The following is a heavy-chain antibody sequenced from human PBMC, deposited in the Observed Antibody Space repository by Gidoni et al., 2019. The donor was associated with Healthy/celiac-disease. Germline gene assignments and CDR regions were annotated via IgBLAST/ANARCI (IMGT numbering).Heavy chain of an antibody. CDR2: IYTSGST. CDR1: GGSLSSYS. V-gene: IGHV4-4*07. Sequence: QVQLQESGPGLVKPSETLSLTCTVSGGSLSSYSWSWIRQPAGKGLEWIGRIYTSGSTNYNPSLKSRVTMSVDTSKNQFSLKLSSVTAADTAVYYCGGYYYYYGMDVWGQGTTVTVSS. J-gene: IGHJ6*02. CDR3: GGYYYYYGMDV.